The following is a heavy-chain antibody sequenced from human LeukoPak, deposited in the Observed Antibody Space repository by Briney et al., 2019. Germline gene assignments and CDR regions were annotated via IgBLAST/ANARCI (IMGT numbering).Heavy chain of an antibody. CDR2: ISSSSSYI. D-gene: IGHD3-22*01. V-gene: IGHV3-21*01. J-gene: IGHJ3*02. CDR3: ASPMIVVAPGAFDI. Sequence: PGGSLRLSCAASGFTFSSYSMNWVRQAPGKGLEWVSSISSSSSYIYYADSVKGRFTISRDNAKNSLYLQMNSLRAEDTAVYYCASPMIVVAPGAFDIWGQGTMVPVSS. CDR1: GFTFSSYS.